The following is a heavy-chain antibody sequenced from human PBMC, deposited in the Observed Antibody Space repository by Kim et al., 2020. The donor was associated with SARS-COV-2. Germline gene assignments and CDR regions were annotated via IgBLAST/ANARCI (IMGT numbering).Heavy chain of an antibody. CDR1: GFTFSSYA. D-gene: IGHD3-3*01. CDR3: AKDLTAYDFWSGYYSFDY. CDR2: IWYDGSNK. J-gene: IGHJ4*02. V-gene: IGHV3-33*06. Sequence: GGSLRLSCAASGFTFSSYAMHWVRQAPGKGLEWVAVIWYDGSNKYYADSVKGRFTISRDNSKNTLYLQMNSLRAEDTAVYYCAKDLTAYDFWSGYYSFDYWGQGTLVTVSS.